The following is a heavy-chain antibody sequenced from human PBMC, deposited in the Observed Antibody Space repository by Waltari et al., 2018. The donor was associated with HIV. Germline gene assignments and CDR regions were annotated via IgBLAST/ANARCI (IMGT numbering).Heavy chain of an antibody. D-gene: IGHD3-22*01. CDR1: GGSINSYY. CDR3: ARGTYYFDTSSGYPPLDL. Sequence: QVQLQQSCPRLMKPSETLSLTCIASGGSINSYYWNWIRQPAGKALEWIGRIYTSGSTKYNPSLKSRVSMSIATSKNQFSLNLTSVTAADTAVYYCARGTYYFDTSSGYPPLDLWGRGTLVTVSS. J-gene: IGHJ2*01. V-gene: IGHV4-4*07. CDR2: IYTSGST.